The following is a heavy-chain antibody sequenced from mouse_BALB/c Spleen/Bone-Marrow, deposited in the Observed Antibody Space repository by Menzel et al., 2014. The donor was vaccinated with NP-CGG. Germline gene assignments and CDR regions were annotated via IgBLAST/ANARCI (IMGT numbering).Heavy chain of an antibody. D-gene: IGHD1-1*01. J-gene: IGHJ3*01. V-gene: IGHV14-3*02. CDR2: IDPANGNT. Sequence: EVQLQQSGAELVKPGASVKLSCTASGFNIKDTHMHWVKQGPEQGLEWIGRIDPANGNTKYDPNFQGKATITADTSSNTAYLQLSSLTSEDSAVYYGSRDYGGTAWFACWGHGTLVTVSA. CDR1: GFNIKDTH. CDR3: SRDYGGTAWFAC.